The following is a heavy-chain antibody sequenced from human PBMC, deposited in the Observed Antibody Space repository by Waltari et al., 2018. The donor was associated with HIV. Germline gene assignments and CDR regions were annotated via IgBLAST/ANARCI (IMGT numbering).Heavy chain of an antibody. CDR3: ARGGRDTSGYYIVPFDP. J-gene: IGHJ5*02. V-gene: IGHV4-59*01. CDR2: GYYTGRT. CDR1: GGSISTSY. D-gene: IGHD3-22*01. Sequence: QVQLQEPGPGLLTPSETLSLPCSVSGGSISTSYWSWSRQPPGKGLEWFGGGYYTGRTNYNPSLESRVAISVDTSRNQFSLELSSVTAADTAVYYCARGGRDTSGYYIVPFDPWGQGTLVTVSS.